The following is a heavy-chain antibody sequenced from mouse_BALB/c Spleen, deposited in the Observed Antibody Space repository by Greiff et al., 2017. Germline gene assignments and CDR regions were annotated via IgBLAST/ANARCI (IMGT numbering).Heavy chain of an antibody. CDR1: GYTFTSYW. CDR3: TIYYGNPLSWFAY. Sequence: AQLQQSGTVLARPGASVKMSCKASGYTFTSYWMHWVKQRPGQGLEWIGAIYPGNSDTSYNQKFKGKAKLTAVTSTSTAYMELSSLTNEDSAVYYCTIYYGNPLSWFAYWGQGTLVTVSA. V-gene: IGHV1-5*01. J-gene: IGHJ3*01. CDR2: IYPGNSDT. D-gene: IGHD2-1*01.